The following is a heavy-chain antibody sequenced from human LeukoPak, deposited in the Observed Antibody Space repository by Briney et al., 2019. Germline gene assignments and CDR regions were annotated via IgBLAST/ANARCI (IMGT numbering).Heavy chain of an antibody. CDR2: ISGSGGST. J-gene: IGHJ4*02. CDR3: AKTYYYDSSGYSPSFDY. V-gene: IGHV3-23*01. D-gene: IGHD3-22*01. Sequence: GGSLRLSCAASGFTFSSYAMSWVRQAPGKGLEWVSAISGSGGSTYYADSVKGRFTISRDNSKNTLYLQMNSLRAEDTAVYYCAKTYYYDSSGYSPSFDYWGQGTLVTVSS. CDR1: GFTFSSYA.